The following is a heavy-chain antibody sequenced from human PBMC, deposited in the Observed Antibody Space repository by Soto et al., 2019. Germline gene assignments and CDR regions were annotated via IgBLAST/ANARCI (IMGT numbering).Heavy chain of an antibody. CDR2: ISYIGST. D-gene: IGHD4-17*01. J-gene: IGHJ5*02. V-gene: IGHV4-59*01. CDR1: GGSISSYY. CDR3: AGDRGDYGLNWFDP. Sequence: PSETLSLTCTVSGGSISSYYWSWIRQPPGKALERIGYISYIGSTNYKPSLKSRVIISVDISKNQFSLDLTSVTAADTAVYFCAGDRGDYGLNWFDPWGQGTPVTVSS.